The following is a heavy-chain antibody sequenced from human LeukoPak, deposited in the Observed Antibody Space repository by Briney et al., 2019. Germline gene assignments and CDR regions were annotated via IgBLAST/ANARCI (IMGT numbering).Heavy chain of an antibody. CDR3: ATDGGPGYSSSWYLY. V-gene: IGHV3-48*04. CDR1: GFTFSSYS. CDR2: ISSSGSTI. J-gene: IGHJ4*02. D-gene: IGHD6-13*01. Sequence: PGGSLRLSCAASGFTFSSYSMNWVRQAPGKGLEWVSYISSSGSTIYYADSVKGRFTISRDNAKNSLYLQMNSLRAEDTAVYYCATDGGPGYSSSWYLYWGQGTLVTVSS.